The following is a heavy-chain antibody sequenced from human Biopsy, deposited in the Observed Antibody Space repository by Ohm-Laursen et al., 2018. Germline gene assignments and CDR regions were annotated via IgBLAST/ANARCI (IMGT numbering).Heavy chain of an antibody. CDR1: GGSFSNYA. D-gene: IGHD3-9*01. CDR2: IVTFFGTV. CDR3: ASQTPRNPNILTGAFHYDMAV. Sequence: SVKVSCKFSGGSFSNYAVSWVRQAPGQGLEWMGGIVTFFGTVKYAQRFQGRLTITTDRSTDTAYMELSSLTSEDTAVYYCASQTPRNPNILTGAFHYDMAVWGQGTTVTVSS. V-gene: IGHV1-69*05. J-gene: IGHJ6*02.